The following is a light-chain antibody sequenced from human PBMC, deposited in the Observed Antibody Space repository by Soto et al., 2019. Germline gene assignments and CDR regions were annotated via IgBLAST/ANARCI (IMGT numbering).Light chain of an antibody. CDR2: DAS. CDR3: QQTLSFPPT. V-gene: IGKV1-33*01. CDR1: QNINNY. J-gene: IGKJ1*01. Sequence: DIQMTQSPPSVSASVGDRVTITCRASQNINNYLNWYQQKPGRAPKLLIYDASNLEAGVPSRFRGSGSGTDFTFTISRLQPEDFATYYCQQTLSFPPTFGQGTKVDI.